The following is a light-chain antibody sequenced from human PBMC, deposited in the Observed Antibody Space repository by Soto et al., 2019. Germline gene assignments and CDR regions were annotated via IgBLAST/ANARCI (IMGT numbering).Light chain of an antibody. CDR3: LQDYYYPYT. Sequence: AIPMTQSPSSLSASVGDRVTITCRASQGISSDVAWYQQSPRKAPKLLLYAASSLQSGVSSRFSGSGSGTDFTLTISSLQPEDFATYYCLQDYYYPYTFGQGTKLEIK. CDR1: QGISSD. CDR2: AAS. V-gene: IGKV1-6*01. J-gene: IGKJ2*01.